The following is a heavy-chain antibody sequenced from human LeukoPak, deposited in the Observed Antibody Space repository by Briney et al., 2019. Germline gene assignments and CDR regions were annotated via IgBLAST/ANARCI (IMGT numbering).Heavy chain of an antibody. V-gene: IGHV4-4*07. CDR1: GGSISSYY. D-gene: IGHD1-1*01. CDR3: TRGWNPDFDY. CDR2: IYTSGST. J-gene: IGHJ4*02. Sequence: SETLSLTCTVSGGSISSYYWSWIRQPAGKGLEWIGRIYTSGSTSYNPSLKGRVTMSVDTSKNQFSLRLSSVTAADTAIYCCTRGWNPDFDYWGQGSLVTVSS.